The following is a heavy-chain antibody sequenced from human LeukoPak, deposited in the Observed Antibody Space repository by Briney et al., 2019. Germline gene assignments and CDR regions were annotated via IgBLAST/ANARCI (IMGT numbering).Heavy chain of an antibody. CDR2: IIPIFGTA. D-gene: IGHD4-17*01. Sequence: ASVKVSCKASGGTFSSYAISWVRQAPGQGLEWMGGIIPIFGTANYAQKFQGRVTITADESTSAAYMELSSLRSEDTVVYYCASQDPATVTTYYYYMDVWGKGTTVTVSS. V-gene: IGHV1-69*13. CDR3: ASQDPATVTTYYYYMDV. J-gene: IGHJ6*03. CDR1: GGTFSSYA.